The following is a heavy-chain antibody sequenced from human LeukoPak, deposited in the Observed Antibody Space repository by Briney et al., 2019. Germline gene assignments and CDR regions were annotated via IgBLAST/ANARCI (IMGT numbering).Heavy chain of an antibody. Sequence: ASVKVSCKASGYTFTSHYMQWVRLAPGQGLEWMGIINPSGGGTRYAQKFQGRVTMTRDTSISTAYMELSRLRSDDTAVYYCARSDLWFGELFLLDYWGQGTLVTVSS. D-gene: IGHD3-10*01. CDR1: GYTFTSHY. CDR3: ARSDLWFGELFLLDY. V-gene: IGHV1-46*01. J-gene: IGHJ4*02. CDR2: INPSGGGT.